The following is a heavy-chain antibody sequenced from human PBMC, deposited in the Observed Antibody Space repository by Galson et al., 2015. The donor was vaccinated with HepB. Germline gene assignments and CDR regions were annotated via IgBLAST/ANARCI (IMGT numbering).Heavy chain of an antibody. J-gene: IGHJ4*02. CDR3: ARAGYCSSTSCYKPLDY. D-gene: IGHD2-2*02. CDR1: GFTFDDYG. CDR2: INWNGGST. Sequence: SLRLSCAASGFTFDDYGMSWVRQAPGKGLEWVSGINWNGGSTGYADSVKGRFTISRDNAKNSLYLQMNSLRAEDTALYHCARAGYCSSTSCYKPLDYWGQGTLVTVSS. V-gene: IGHV3-20*01.